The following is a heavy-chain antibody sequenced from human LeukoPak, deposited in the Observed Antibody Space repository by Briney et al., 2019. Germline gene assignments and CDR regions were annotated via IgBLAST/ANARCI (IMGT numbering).Heavy chain of an antibody. CDR3: ARELSITMIVVVINNWFDP. Sequence: PGGSLRLSCAASGFTFSSYSMNWVRQAPGKGLEWVANIKQDGSEKYYVDSVKGRFTISRDNAKNSLYLQMNSLRAEDTAVYYCARELSITMIVVVINNWFDPWGQGTLVTVSS. D-gene: IGHD3-22*01. CDR2: IKQDGSEK. J-gene: IGHJ5*02. V-gene: IGHV3-7*01. CDR1: GFTFSSYS.